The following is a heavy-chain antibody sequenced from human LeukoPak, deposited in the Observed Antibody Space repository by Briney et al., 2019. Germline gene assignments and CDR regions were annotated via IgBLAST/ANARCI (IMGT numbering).Heavy chain of an antibody. Sequence: PGGSLRLSCATSGFPFETNAMSWVRQAPGKGLEWVATIGNTETFYADSVTGRFTISRDNSKNTVNLQMNRLRVEDTAIYYCARDWFQFNRVFDCFDSWGQGTLVTVSS. V-gene: IGHV3-23*01. CDR3: ARDWFQFNRVFDCFDS. CDR2: IGNTET. J-gene: IGHJ4*02. CDR1: GFPFETNA. D-gene: IGHD2-21*01.